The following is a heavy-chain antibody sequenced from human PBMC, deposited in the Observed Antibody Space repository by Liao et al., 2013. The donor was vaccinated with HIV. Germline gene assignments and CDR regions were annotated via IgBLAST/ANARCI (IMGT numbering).Heavy chain of an antibody. D-gene: IGHD3-22*01. CDR1: GGSFSGYY. J-gene: IGHJ4*02. CDR3: ARLRPYFYDASGPRGYLDY. V-gene: IGHV4-34*01. Sequence: QAQLQQWGAGLLKPSETLSLTCAVYGGSFSGYYWSWIRQPPGKGLEWIGEINHSGSTNYNPSLKSRVTISVDRSKNQFSLKLTSVTAADTAVYFCARLRPYFYDASGPRGYLDYWGQGTLVTVSS. CDR2: INHSGST.